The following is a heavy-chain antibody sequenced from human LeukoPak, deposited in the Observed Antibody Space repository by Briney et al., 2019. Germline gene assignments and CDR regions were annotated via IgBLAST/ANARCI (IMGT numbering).Heavy chain of an antibody. V-gene: IGHV3-21*01. D-gene: IGHD6-13*01. CDR3: ATFNSSWSNFDY. CDR1: GFTFSSFS. CDR2: ISSSGSSV. Sequence: GGSLRLSCAASGFTFSSFSMNWVRQAPGKGLELISSISSSGSSVFYADSVKGRFTISRDNAKNSLYLQMNSLRAEDTAVYYCATFNSSWSNFDYWGQGTLVTVSS. J-gene: IGHJ4*02.